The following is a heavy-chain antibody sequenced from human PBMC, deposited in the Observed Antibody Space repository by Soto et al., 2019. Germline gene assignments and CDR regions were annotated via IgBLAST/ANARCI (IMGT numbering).Heavy chain of an antibody. CDR2: IYGGGST. D-gene: IGHD2-15*01. Sequence: PGGFLRLSCAAPGFTVSSHYMSWVRQAPGKGLDWVSVIYGGGSTYYADSVKGRFTISRDNSKNTLYLQMNSLRAEDTAVYYCAREGYCSGGSCYQGWFDPWGQGTLVTVSS. CDR3: AREGYCSGGSCYQGWFDP. V-gene: IGHV3-53*01. J-gene: IGHJ5*02. CDR1: GFTVSSHY.